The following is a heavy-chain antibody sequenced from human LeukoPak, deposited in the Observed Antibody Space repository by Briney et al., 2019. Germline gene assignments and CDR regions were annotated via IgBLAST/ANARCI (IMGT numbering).Heavy chain of an antibody. J-gene: IGHJ4*02. CDR2: IYYSGST. V-gene: IGHV4-59*01. CDR3: AIGRYSSGWYD. D-gene: IGHD6-13*01. Sequence: SETLSLSCTVSGGSISSYYWSWIRQPPGKGLEWIGYIYYSGSTNYNPSLKSRVTISVDTSKNQFSLKLSSVTAADTAVYYCAIGRYSSGWYDWGQGTLVTVSS. CDR1: GGSISSYY.